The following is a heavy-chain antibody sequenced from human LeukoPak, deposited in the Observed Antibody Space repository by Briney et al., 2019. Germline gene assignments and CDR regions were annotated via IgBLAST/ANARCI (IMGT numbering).Heavy chain of an antibody. V-gene: IGHV3-30*18. J-gene: IGHJ5*02. CDR2: ISYDGSNK. Sequence: PGGSLRLSCAASGFTFSSYGMHWVRQAPGKGLEGVAVISYDGSNKYYADSVKGRFTISRDNSKNTLYLQMNSLRAEDTAVYYCAKDHIAVAGGNWFDPWGQGTLVTVSS. CDR3: AKDHIAVAGGNWFDP. CDR1: GFTFSSYG. D-gene: IGHD6-19*01.